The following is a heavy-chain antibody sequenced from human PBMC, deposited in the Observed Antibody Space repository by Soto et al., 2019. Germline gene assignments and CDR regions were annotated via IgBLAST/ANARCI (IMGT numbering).Heavy chain of an antibody. J-gene: IGHJ4*02. Sequence: QVQLVQSGAEVRKPGSSVKVSCKASGGTFSRHAISWVRQAPGQGLEWMGGIIPIFGTANHAQKFQGRVTIIADESTSTVYMELSSLRSEDTAVYYCASTYGSSSWHIDYWGQGTLVTVSS. CDR2: IIPIFGTA. D-gene: IGHD6-13*01. V-gene: IGHV1-69*01. CDR3: ASTYGSSSWHIDY. CDR1: GGTFSRHA.